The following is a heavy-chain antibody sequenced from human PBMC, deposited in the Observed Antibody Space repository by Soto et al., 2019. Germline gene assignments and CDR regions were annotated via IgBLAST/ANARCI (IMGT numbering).Heavy chain of an antibody. J-gene: IGHJ5*02. Sequence: PGESLKISCKGSGYSFTSYWISWVRLMPGKGLEWMGRIDPSDSYTNYSPSFQGHVTISADKSISTAYLQWSSLKASDTAMYYCARLKPIDFWSGYHEAILKFDPWGQGTLVTVSS. D-gene: IGHD3-3*01. CDR2: IDPSDSYT. V-gene: IGHV5-10-1*01. CDR3: ARLKPIDFWSGYHEAILKFDP. CDR1: GYSFTSYW.